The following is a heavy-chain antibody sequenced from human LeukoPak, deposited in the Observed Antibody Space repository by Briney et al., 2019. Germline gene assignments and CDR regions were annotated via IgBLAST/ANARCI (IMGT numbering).Heavy chain of an antibody. J-gene: IGHJ4*02. CDR2: IYYTGST. V-gene: IGHV4-39*07. CDR3: ARAVGGDGSGSL. CDR1: GGSISSSSYY. Sequence: SETLSLTCTVSGGSISSSSYYWGWIRQPPGKGLEWIGSIYYTGSTYYNPSLKSRVTISIDTSKNQFSLKLSSVTAADTAVYYCARAVGGDGSGSLWGPGTLVTVSS. D-gene: IGHD3-10*01.